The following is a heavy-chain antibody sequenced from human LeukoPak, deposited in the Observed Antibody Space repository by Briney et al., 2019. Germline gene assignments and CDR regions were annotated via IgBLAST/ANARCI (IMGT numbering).Heavy chain of an antibody. CDR2: ISYDESNE. J-gene: IGHJ4*02. CDR1: GFTFSTYS. V-gene: IGHV3-30-3*01. D-gene: IGHD4-17*01. Sequence: PGRSLRLSCAASGFTFSTYSMHWVRQAPGKGLEWVAVISYDESNEYYGDSVKGRFTISRDNSKNTLYLQMNSLRAEDMAVYYCAREGPTVTFDYWGQGTLVTVSS. CDR3: AREGPTVTFDY.